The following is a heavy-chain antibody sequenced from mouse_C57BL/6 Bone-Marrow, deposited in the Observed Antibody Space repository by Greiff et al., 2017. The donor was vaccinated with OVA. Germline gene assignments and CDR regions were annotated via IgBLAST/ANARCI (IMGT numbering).Heavy chain of an antibody. CDR3: VRQNSGFAY. CDR2: IRSKSNNYAT. V-gene: IGHV10-1*01. CDR1: GFSFNTYA. J-gene: IGHJ3*01. Sequence: DAGGGLVQPKGSLKLSCAASGFSFNTYAMNWVRQAPGKGLEWVARIRSKSNNYATYYADSVKDRFTISRDDSESMLYLQMNNLKTEDTAMYYCVRQNSGFAYWGQGTLVTVSA.